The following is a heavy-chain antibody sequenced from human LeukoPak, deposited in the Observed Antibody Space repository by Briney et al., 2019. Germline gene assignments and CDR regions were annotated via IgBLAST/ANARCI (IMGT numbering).Heavy chain of an antibody. Sequence: SETLSLTCTVSGGSISSSSYYWGWIRQPPGKGLEWIGSIYYSGSIYYNPSLKSRVTISVDTSKNQFSLKLSSVTAADTAVYYCARKSYSYGYRYNWFDPWGQGTLVTVSS. V-gene: IGHV4-39*01. CDR2: IYYSGSI. CDR3: ARKSYSYGYRYNWFDP. J-gene: IGHJ5*02. CDR1: GGSISSSSYY. D-gene: IGHD5-18*01.